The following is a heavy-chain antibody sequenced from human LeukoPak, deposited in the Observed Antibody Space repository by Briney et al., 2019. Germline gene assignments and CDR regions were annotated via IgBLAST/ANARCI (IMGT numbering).Heavy chain of an antibody. J-gene: IGHJ4*02. V-gene: IGHV3-30*01. D-gene: IGHD2-2*01. CDR1: GFTFSSYA. Sequence: GRSLRLSCAASGFTFSSYAMHWVRQAPGKGLEWVAVISYDGSNKYYAGSVKGRFTISRDNSKNTLYLQMNSLRAEDTAVYYCARGPKYCSSTSCYRVDYWGQGTLVTVSS. CDR3: ARGPKYCSSTSCYRVDY. CDR2: ISYDGSNK.